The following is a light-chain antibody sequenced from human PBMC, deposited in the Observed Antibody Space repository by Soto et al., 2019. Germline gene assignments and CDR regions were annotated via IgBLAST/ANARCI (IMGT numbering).Light chain of an antibody. Sequence: QSALTQPASVSGSPGQSITISCTGTSSDVGGYNYVSWYQQHPGKAPKLMIYEVSNRPSGVSNRFSGAKSGNTASLTSSGRQAEDEDDYYCSSYTSSSPVVFGGGTKVTVL. CDR1: SSDVGGYNY. CDR3: SSYTSSSPVV. J-gene: IGLJ2*01. CDR2: EVS. V-gene: IGLV2-14*01.